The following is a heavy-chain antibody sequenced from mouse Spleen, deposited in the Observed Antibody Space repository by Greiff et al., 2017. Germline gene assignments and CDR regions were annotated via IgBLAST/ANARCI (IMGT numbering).Heavy chain of an antibody. J-gene: IGHJ1*01. CDR2: IYPRSGNT. V-gene: IGHV1-81*01. D-gene: IGHD1-1*01. CDR1: GYTFTSYG. CDR3: ARSLYYGSSHWYFDV. Sequence: VNVVESGAELARPGASVKLSCKASGYTFTSYGISWVKQRPGQGLEWIGEIYPRSGNTYYNEKFKGKATLTADKSSSTAYMELRSLTSEDSAVYFCARSLYYGSSHWYFDVWGAGTTVTVSS.